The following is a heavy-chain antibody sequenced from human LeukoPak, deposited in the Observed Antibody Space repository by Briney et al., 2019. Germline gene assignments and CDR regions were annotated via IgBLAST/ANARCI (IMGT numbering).Heavy chain of an antibody. CDR3: ARGGSWDAFHI. V-gene: IGHV3-72*01. CDR1: GFTFSDHY. CDR2: TRNKVNSYTT. J-gene: IGHJ3*02. D-gene: IGHD2-15*01. Sequence: GGSLRLSCAVSGFTFSDHYMDWVRQAPGKGLEWVGRTRNKVNSYTTEYAASEKGRFTISRDDSKNSLYLQMNSLKTEDTAVYYCARGGSWDAFHIWGQGTMVTVSS.